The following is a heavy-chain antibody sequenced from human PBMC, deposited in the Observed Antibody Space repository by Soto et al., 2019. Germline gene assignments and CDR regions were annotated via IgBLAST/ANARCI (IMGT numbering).Heavy chain of an antibody. V-gene: IGHV3-9*01. CDR3: ARIEGDCSGGSCYSGGFDY. J-gene: IGHJ4*02. CDR1: GFTFDDYA. D-gene: IGHD2-15*01. Sequence: GGSLRLSCAASGFTFDDYAMHWVRQVPGKGLEWVSGINWNSGSIGYWDSVKGRFAISIDNAKNSLFLQMNSLSAEDTAFYYCARIEGDCSGGSCYSGGFDYWGQGALVTVSS. CDR2: INWNSGSI.